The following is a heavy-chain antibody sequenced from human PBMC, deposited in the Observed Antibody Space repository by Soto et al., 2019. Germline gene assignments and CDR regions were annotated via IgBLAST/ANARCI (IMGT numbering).Heavy chain of an antibody. CDR3: ATSQYCSSTTCYLAY. Sequence: QVQLVQSGAEVKKPGASVKVSCKASGYTFASHAMHWVRQAPGQRLEWMGWINSGNGDTKYSQKFQGRVTITRDTSASTAYMELGRRRSEDTAVYYCATSQYCSSTTCYLAYWGQGTLVTVSS. V-gene: IGHV1-3*01. D-gene: IGHD2-2*01. CDR1: GYTFASHA. CDR2: INSGNGDT. J-gene: IGHJ4*02.